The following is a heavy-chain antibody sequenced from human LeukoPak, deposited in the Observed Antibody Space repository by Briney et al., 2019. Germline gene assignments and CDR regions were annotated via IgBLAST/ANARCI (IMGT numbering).Heavy chain of an antibody. CDR2: ISAYNGNT. D-gene: IGHD1-26*01. V-gene: IGHV1-18*01. CDR1: GYTFTSYG. J-gene: IGHJ4*02. CDR3: ARLSGLGPDSPWELDR. Sequence: ASVKVSCKASGYTFTSYGISWVRQAPGQGLEWMGWISAYNGNTNYAQKVKGRVTMTTDTSTSSAYMELRSLRSDDTAVYYCARLSGLGPDSPWELDRWGQGTLVTVSS.